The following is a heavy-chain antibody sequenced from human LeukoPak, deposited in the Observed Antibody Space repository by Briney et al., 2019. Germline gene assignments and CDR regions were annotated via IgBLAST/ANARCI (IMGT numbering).Heavy chain of an antibody. J-gene: IGHJ4*02. V-gene: IGHV1-69*05. Sequence: ASVKVSCKASGGTFSSYAISWVRQAPGQGLEWMGGIIPIFGTANYAQKFQGRVTITTDESTSTAYMELSSLRSEDTAVYYCARSHPIAAQIGYFDYWGQGTLVTVSS. CDR3: ARSHPIAAQIGYFDY. CDR1: GGTFSSYA. D-gene: IGHD6-6*01. CDR2: IIPIFGTA.